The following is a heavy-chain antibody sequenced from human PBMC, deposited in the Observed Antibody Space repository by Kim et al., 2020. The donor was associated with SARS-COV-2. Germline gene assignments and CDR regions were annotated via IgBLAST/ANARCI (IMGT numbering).Heavy chain of an antibody. V-gene: IGHV3-30*03. D-gene: IGHD2-15*01. Sequence: RQDTGRRLVWVEVISNEGSNKYYADSVTGRFTISRDNSKNTLYLQMNSLRAGDTAVYYCATSVVAATSSWGQGTLVTVSS. J-gene: IGHJ5*02. CDR2: ISNEGSNK. CDR3: ATSVVAATSS.